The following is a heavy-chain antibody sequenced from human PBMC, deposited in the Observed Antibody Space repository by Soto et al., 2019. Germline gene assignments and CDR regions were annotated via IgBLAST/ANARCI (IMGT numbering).Heavy chain of an antibody. Sequence: QVQLLQSGAEVKKPGSSVKVSCKASGGTFSSYAISWVRQAPGQGLEWMGGIIPIFGTANYAQKFQGRVTITADESTNTAYMELSSLRSEDTDVYYCARRCSCHSCYGKPYGMDVWGQGTTVNVSS. D-gene: IGHD2-2*01. CDR2: IIPIFGTA. CDR3: ARRCSCHSCYGKPYGMDV. J-gene: IGHJ6*02. V-gene: IGHV1-69*01. CDR1: GGTFSSYA.